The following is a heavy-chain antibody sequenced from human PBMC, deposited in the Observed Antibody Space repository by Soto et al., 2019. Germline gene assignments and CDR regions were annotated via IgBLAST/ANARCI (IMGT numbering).Heavy chain of an antibody. CDR2: IYSGGST. CDR1: GFTVSSNY. J-gene: IGHJ6*02. V-gene: IGHV3-53*01. CDR3: ARDRYYGSGSKDYYYYGMDV. Sequence: PGGSLRLSCAASGFTVSSNYMSWVRQAPGKGLEWVSVIYSGGSTYYADSVKGRFTISRDNSKNTLYLQMNSLRAEDTAVYYCARDRYYGSGSKDYYYYGMDVWGQGTTVTVSS. D-gene: IGHD3-10*01.